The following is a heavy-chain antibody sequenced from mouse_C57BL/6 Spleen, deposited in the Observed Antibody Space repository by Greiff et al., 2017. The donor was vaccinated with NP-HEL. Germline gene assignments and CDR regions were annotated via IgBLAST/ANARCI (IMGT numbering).Heavy chain of an antibody. V-gene: IGHV1-55*01. CDR3: ARERGYYVAMDY. D-gene: IGHD2-3*01. J-gene: IGHJ4*01. Sequence: QVQLQQPGAELVKPGASVKMSCKASGYTFTSYWITWVKQRPGQGLEWIGDIYPGSGSTNYNEKFKSKATLTVDTSSSTAYMQLSSLTSEDSAVYYCARERGYYVAMDYWGQGTSVTVSS. CDR2: IYPGSGST. CDR1: GYTFTSYW.